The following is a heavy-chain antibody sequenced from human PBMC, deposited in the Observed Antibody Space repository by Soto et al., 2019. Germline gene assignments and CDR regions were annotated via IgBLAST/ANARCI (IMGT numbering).Heavy chain of an antibody. CDR1: GGSISRYY. J-gene: IGHJ4*02. CDR3: ARHSYNPTRVYYFDY. D-gene: IGHD1-1*01. Sequence: SETLSLTCTVSGGSISRYYWSWIRQPPGKGLEWIGYIYYSGSTNYNPSLKSRVTISVDTSKNQFSLKLSSVTAADTAVYYCARHSYNPTRVYYFDYWGQGTLVPVSS. V-gene: IGHV4-59*08. CDR2: IYYSGST.